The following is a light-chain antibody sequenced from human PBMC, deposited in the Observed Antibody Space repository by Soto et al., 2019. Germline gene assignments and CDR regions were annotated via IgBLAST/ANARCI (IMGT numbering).Light chain of an antibody. J-gene: IGKJ4*01. CDR1: QSVSSSY. V-gene: IGKV3-20*01. Sequence: EIVLTQSPGTLSLSPGEGATVSCRASQSVSSSYLAWYQQKPGQAPRLLIYGASSRAAGIPDRFSGSGSGTDFTLTISRLEPEDFATYYCQQSFSNYFTFGGVTKVEI. CDR3: QQSFSNYFT. CDR2: GAS.